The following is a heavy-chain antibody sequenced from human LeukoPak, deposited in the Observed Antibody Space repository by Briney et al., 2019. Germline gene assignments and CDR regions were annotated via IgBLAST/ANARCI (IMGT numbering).Heavy chain of an antibody. D-gene: IGHD1-1*01. CDR2: ITSNADT. V-gene: IGHV3-23*01. J-gene: IGHJ3*01. Sequence: PGGSLRLSCVASGFTFDKFAMSWVRQAPGKGLQWVSTITSNADTYYADSVKGRFSISRDNSRHTVSVQMHTLRADDTALYFCAKGDNFGRVADAFDSWGQGTMIIVSS. CDR3: AKGDNFGRVADAFDS. CDR1: GFTFDKFA.